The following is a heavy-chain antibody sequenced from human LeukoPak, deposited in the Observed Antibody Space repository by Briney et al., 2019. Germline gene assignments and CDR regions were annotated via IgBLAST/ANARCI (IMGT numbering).Heavy chain of an antibody. V-gene: IGHV4-39*01. J-gene: IGHJ4*02. CDR3: ARIYDYVWGSYRHHFDY. Sequence: SETLSLTCTVSGGSISSSSYYWGWIRQPPGKGLEWIGSIYYSGSTYYNPSLKSRVTISVDTSKNQFSLKLSSVTAADTAVYYCARIYDYVWGSYRHHFDYWGQGTLVTVSS. CDR2: IYYSGST. CDR1: GGSISSSSYY. D-gene: IGHD3-16*02.